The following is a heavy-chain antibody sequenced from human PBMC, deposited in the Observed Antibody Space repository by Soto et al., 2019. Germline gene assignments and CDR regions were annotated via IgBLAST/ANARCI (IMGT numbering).Heavy chain of an antibody. J-gene: IGHJ6*03. V-gene: IGHV3-11*01. D-gene: IGHD1-20*01. CDR2: ISSSGGNI. Sequence: GVAEVSSCDYYMSCIRQAPGKGLEWVSYISSSGGNIYYADSVKGRFTISRDNAKNSLYLQMNSLRAEDTAVYYYARAVTGKFYYYYHYMDVWGKGTTVTVSS. CDR1: EVSSCDYY. CDR3: ARAVTGKFYYYYHYMDV.